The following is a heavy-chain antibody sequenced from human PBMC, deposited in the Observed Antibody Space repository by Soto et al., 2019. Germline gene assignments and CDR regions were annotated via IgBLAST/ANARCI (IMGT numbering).Heavy chain of an antibody. J-gene: IGHJ3*01. CDR1: CGAFSSQT. V-gene: IGHV1-69*08. CDR3: ARDLSGPGIVDL. Sequence: QVQLVQSGAEVKKPGSSVKVSCKASCGAFSSQTFSWVRQAPGQGLEWMGRIIPIVDTPNYAQKFQGRVTINADKSTSTAYMELSSLRSDETAVYYCARDLSGPGIVDLWGQGTMVTVS. D-gene: IGHD2-21*01. CDR2: IIPIVDTP.